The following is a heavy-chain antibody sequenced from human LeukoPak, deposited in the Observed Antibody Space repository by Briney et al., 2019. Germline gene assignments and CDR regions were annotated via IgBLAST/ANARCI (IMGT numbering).Heavy chain of an antibody. Sequence: GKSLRLSCAASGFALDDYAMHWVRQAPGKGLERVSSISWDSGNSVYADSVKGRFTISRDNAKNSLYLQMNSLTPEDTALYYCIKDLRLDLHLDTFEIWGQGTMVTVSS. D-gene: IGHD1-7*01. V-gene: IGHV3-9*01. CDR1: GFALDDYA. J-gene: IGHJ3*02. CDR2: ISWDSGNS. CDR3: IKDLRLDLHLDTFEI.